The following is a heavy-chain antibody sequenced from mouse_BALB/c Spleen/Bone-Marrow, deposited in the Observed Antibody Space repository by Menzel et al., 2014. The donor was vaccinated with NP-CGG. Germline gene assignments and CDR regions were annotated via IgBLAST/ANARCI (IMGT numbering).Heavy chain of an antibody. J-gene: IGHJ2*01. V-gene: IGHV5-17*02. D-gene: IGHD1-1*01. Sequence: EVQLVESGGGLVQPGGSRKLSCAASGFTFSSFGMHWVRQAPEKGLEWVAYISSGSSNTYYADTVKGRFTISRDNPKNTLFLQMTSLRSEDTAMYYCARAAITTVVAGYWGQGTTLTVSS. CDR1: GFTFSSFG. CDR2: ISSGSSNT. CDR3: ARAAITTVVAGY.